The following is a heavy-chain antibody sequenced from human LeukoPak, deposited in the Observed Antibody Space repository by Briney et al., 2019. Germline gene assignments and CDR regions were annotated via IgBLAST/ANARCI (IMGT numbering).Heavy chain of an antibody. J-gene: IGHJ4*02. Sequence: PGRSLRLSCAASGFTFSSSGMHWVRQAPGKGLEWVAVIWYDGNNKYYADSVKGRFTISRDNSENTLYLQMNSLRAEDTAIYYCAKDLYCSAGSCYSSGYWGQGTLVTVSS. CDR2: IWYDGNNK. D-gene: IGHD2-15*01. CDR1: GFTFSSSG. CDR3: AKDLYCSAGSCYSSGY. V-gene: IGHV3-33*06.